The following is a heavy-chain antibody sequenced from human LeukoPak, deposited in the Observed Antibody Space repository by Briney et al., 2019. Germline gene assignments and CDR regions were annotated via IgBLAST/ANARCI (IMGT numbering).Heavy chain of an antibody. Sequence: PSGTLSLTCAVSGGSISSSNWWSWVRQAPGKGLEWVSSISSSSSYIYYADSVKGRFTISRDNAKNSLYLQMNSLRAEDTAVYYCARVFSWDRCSSTSCFPDYYYYMDVWGKGTTVTVSS. CDR2: ISSSSSYI. J-gene: IGHJ6*03. CDR3: ARVFSWDRCSSTSCFPDYYYYMDV. D-gene: IGHD2-2*01. CDR1: GGSISSSN. V-gene: IGHV3-21*01.